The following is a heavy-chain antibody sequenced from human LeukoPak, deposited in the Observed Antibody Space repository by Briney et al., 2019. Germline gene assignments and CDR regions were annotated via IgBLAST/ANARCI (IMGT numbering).Heavy chain of an antibody. V-gene: IGHV1-18*01. J-gene: IGHJ3*02. CDR1: GYTFTTYG. D-gene: IGHD2-2*01. Sequence: GASVKVSCKASGYTFTTYGITWVRQAPGQGLEWMGWTSGYNGDTNYAQKLQGRVTMTTDTSTSTAYMELRSLRSDDTAVYYCARGLRAGALDIWGQGTMVTVSS. CDR3: ARGLRAGALDI. CDR2: TSGYNGDT.